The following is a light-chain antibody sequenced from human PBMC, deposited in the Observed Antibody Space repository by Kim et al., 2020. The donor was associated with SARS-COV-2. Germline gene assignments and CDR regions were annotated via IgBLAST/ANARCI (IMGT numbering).Light chain of an antibody. CDR3: QSYDNTNQV. Sequence: NFMLTQPHSVSESPGKTVTISCTRSSGNIASNYMQWYQQRPGSAPTIVIYEDTQRPSGVPDRFSGSIDSSSNSASLTISGLNTEDEADYYCQSYDNTNQVFGGGTQLTVL. J-gene: IGLJ3*02. CDR1: SGNIASNY. V-gene: IGLV6-57*04. CDR2: EDT.